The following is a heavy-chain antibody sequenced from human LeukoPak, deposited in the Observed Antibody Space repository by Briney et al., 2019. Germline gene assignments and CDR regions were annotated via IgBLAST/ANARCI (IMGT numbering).Heavy chain of an antibody. CDR1: GGSISSGDYY. V-gene: IGHV4-30-4*01. J-gene: IGHJ5*02. Sequence: PSETLSLTCTVSGGSISSGDYYWSWIRQPPGKGLEWIGYIYYSGSTYYNPSLKSRVTISVDTSKNQFSLKLSSVTAADTAVYYCARSLEANAFDPWGQGTLVTVSS. CDR3: ARSLEANAFDP. CDR2: IYYSGST. D-gene: IGHD1-1*01.